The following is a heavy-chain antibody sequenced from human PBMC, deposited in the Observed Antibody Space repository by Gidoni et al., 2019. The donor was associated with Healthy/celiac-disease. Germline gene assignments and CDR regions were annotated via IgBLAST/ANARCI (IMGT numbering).Heavy chain of an antibody. CDR2: IDWDDDK. V-gene: IGHV2-70*01. CDR3: ARMADYGDYVGPFDY. CDR1: GFSLSTSGMC. J-gene: IGHJ4*02. D-gene: IGHD4-17*01. Sequence: QVTLRESGPALVKPTQTLTLTCTFAGFSLSTSGMCVSWIRKPPGKALEWLALIDWDDDKYYSTSLKTRLTISKDTSKNQVVLTMTNMDPVDTATYYCARMADYGDYVGPFDYWGQGTLVTVSS.